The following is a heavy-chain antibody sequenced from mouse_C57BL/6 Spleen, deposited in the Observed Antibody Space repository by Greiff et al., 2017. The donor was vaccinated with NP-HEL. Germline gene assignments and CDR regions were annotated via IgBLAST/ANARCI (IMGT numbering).Heavy chain of an antibody. Sequence: EVKLVESEGGLVQPGSSMKLSCTASGFTFSDYYMAWVRQVPEKGLEWVANINYDGSSTYYLDSLKSRFIISRDNAKNILYLQMSSLKSEDTATYYCARGPDGNYGYFDVWGTGTTVTVSS. J-gene: IGHJ1*03. CDR2: INYDGSST. CDR3: ARGPDGNYGYFDV. CDR1: GFTFSDYY. D-gene: IGHD2-1*01. V-gene: IGHV5-16*01.